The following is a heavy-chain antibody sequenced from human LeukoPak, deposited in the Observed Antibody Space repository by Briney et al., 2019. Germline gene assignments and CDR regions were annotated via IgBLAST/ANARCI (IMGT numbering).Heavy chain of an antibody. J-gene: IGHJ4*02. D-gene: IGHD2-15*01. V-gene: IGHV3-21*01. CDR3: ASEYCSGGSCYAVDY. CDR2: ISSSSYI. Sequence: PGGSLRLSCAASGFTFSSYSMNWVRQAPGKGLEWVSSISSSSYIYYADSVKGRFTISRDNAKNSLYLQMNSLRAEDTAVYYCASEYCSGGSCYAVDYWGQGTLVTVSS. CDR1: GFTFSSYS.